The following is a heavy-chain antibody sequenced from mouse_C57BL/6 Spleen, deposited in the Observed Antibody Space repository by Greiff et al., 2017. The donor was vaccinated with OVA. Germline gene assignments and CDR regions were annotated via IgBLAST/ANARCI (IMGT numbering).Heavy chain of an antibody. CDR2: INPYNGGT. J-gene: IGHJ2*01. D-gene: IGHD2-2*01. Sequence: VQLQQSGPVLVKPGASVKMSCKASGYTFTDYYMNWVKQSHGKSLEWIGVINPYNGGTSYNQKFKGKATLTVDKSSSTAYMKLNSLTSEDSAVYYCARGWLRRYFDYWGQGTTLTVSS. V-gene: IGHV1-19*01. CDR1: GYTFTDYY. CDR3: ARGWLRRYFDY.